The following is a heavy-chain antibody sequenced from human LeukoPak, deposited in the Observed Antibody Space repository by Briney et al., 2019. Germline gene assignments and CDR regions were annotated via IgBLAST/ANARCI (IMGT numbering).Heavy chain of an antibody. CDR1: GFTFSDYY. CDR2: ISSSGSTI. CDR3: ARAHQASLWFGETINYCYYGMDV. J-gene: IGHJ6*02. Sequence: GGSLRLSCAASGFTFSDYYMSWIRQAPGKGLEWVSYISSSGSTIYYADSVKGRFTNSRDNAKNSLYLQMNSLRAEDTAVYYCARAHQASLWFGETINYCYYGMDVWGQGTTVTVSS. D-gene: IGHD3-10*01. V-gene: IGHV3-11*01.